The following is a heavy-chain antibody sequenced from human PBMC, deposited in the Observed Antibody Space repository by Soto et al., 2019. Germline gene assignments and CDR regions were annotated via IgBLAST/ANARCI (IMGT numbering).Heavy chain of an antibody. J-gene: IGHJ4*02. D-gene: IGHD5-18*01. Sequence: QVTLKESGPVLVKPTETLTLTCTVSGFSLSNARMGVSWIRQPPGKALEWLAHIFSNDEKSYSTSLKSRLTISXATXKXLVVLTMTNMDPVDTATYYCARILSPTAMAPYYFDYWGQGTLVTVSS. CDR1: GFSLSNARMG. CDR2: IFSNDEK. CDR3: ARILSPTAMAPYYFDY. V-gene: IGHV2-26*01.